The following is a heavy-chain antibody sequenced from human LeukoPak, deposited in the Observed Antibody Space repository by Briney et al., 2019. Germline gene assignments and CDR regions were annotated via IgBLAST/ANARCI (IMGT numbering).Heavy chain of an antibody. V-gene: IGHV4-59*01. D-gene: IGHD2-15*01. J-gene: IGHJ4*02. CDR1: GGSISSYY. Sequence: KTSETLSLTCTVSGGSISSYYWSWIRQPPGKGLERIGYIYYSGSTNYNPSLKSRVTISVDTSKNQFSLKLSSVTAADTAVYYCARFKAATLDFDYWGQGTLVTVSS. CDR3: ARFKAATLDFDY. CDR2: IYYSGST.